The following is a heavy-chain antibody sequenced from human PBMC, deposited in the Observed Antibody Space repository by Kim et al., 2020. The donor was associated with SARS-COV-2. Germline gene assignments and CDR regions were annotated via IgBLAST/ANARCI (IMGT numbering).Heavy chain of an antibody. J-gene: IGHJ3*02. V-gene: IGHV3-23*01. CDR2: ITGSGSTT. D-gene: IGHD4-17*01. CDR1: GFTFSTYA. Sequence: GGSLRLSCAASGFTFSTYAMSWVRQAPGKGLEWVSAITGSGSTTYYADSVKGRFTISRDNSKNTLYLQMNSLRAEDTALYYCAKDQTTVTPRVAFDIWGQGTMVTVSS. CDR3: AKDQTTVTPRVAFDI.